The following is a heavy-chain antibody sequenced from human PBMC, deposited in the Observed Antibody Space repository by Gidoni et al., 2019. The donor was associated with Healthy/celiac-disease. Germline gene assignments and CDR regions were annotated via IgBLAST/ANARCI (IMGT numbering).Heavy chain of an antibody. D-gene: IGHD6-13*01. J-gene: IGHJ1*01. CDR1: GGSFSGYY. Sequence: QAQPPQWGSGLLKPSATLSPTCAVHGGSFSGYYWSWIRQPTGKGLEWIGEINHSGSTNYNPSLKSRVTISVDTSKNQFSLKLSSVTAADTAVYYCASVLIRSWRLLYFQHWGKGTLVTVSS. V-gene: IGHV4-34*01. CDR2: INHSGST. CDR3: ASVLIRSWRLLYFQH.